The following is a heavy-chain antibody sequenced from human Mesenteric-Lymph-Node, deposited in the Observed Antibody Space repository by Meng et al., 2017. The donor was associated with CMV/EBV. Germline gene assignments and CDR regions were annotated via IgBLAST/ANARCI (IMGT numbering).Heavy chain of an antibody. CDR3: ARKAIFGGVLDS. V-gene: IGHV4-31*02. J-gene: IGHJ5*01. CDR1: GGYISSGGHY. CDR2: IYHSGST. D-gene: IGHD3-3*01. Sequence: VSGGYISSGGHYWNWIRQHPGKGLEWIGYIYHSGSTSYYNPSLKSRVIISVDTSENQFSLKLTSVTAADTAVYFCARKAIFGGVLDSWGQGVLVTVSS.